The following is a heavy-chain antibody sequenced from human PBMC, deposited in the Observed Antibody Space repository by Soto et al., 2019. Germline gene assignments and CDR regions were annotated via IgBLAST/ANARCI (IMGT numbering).Heavy chain of an antibody. CDR1: GFTFSSYA. CDR3: AKGDPGSYYNPGFLV. J-gene: IGHJ4*02. CDR2: ISGSGGST. V-gene: IGHV3-23*01. Sequence: PGGSLRLSCAASGFTFSSYAMSWVRQALGKGLEWVSAISGSGGSTYYADSVKGRFTISRDNSKNTLYLQMNSLRAEDTAVYYCAKGDPGSYYNPGFLVWGQGTLVTVSS. D-gene: IGHD3-10*01.